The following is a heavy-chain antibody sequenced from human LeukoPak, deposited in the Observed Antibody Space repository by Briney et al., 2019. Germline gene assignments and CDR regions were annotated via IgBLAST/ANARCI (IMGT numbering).Heavy chain of an antibody. Sequence: PGGSLRLSCAASGFTFTNYGMNWVRQAPGKGLEWLSGISPRGGGTYYADSVKGRFTISRDDSKNTLSLQMNSLRVEDTAIYYCAQDLAWGASDFWGQGTLVTVSS. CDR3: AQDLAWGASDF. D-gene: IGHD7-27*01. CDR1: GFTFTNYG. CDR2: ISPRGGGT. J-gene: IGHJ4*02. V-gene: IGHV3-23*01.